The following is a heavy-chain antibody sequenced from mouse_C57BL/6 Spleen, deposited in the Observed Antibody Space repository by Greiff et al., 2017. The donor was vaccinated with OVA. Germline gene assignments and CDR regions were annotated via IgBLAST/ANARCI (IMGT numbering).Heavy chain of an antibody. Sequence: VQLQQSGAELVRPGASVTLSCKASGYTFTDYEMHWVKQTPVHGLEWIGALDPETGGTAYNQKFKGKAILTADKSSSTAYMELRSLTSEDSAVYYCTTITTVVKFDYWGQGTTLTVSS. D-gene: IGHD1-1*01. CDR1: GYTFTDYE. CDR3: TTITTVVKFDY. V-gene: IGHV1-15*01. CDR2: LDPETGGT. J-gene: IGHJ2*01.